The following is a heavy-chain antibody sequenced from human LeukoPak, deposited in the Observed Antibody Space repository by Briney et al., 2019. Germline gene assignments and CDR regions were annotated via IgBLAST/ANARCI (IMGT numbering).Heavy chain of an antibody. D-gene: IGHD1-7*01. J-gene: IGHJ6*02. CDR1: GFTFSSYA. V-gene: IGHV3-23*01. CDR3: ARGPPNWNYVQNYYYYGMDV. Sequence: GGSLRLSCAASGFTFSSYAMSWVRQAPGKGLEWVSAISGSGGSTYYADSVKGRFTISRDNAKNSLYLQMNSLRAEDTAVYYCARGPPNWNYVQNYYYYGMDVWGQGTTVTVSS. CDR2: ISGSGGST.